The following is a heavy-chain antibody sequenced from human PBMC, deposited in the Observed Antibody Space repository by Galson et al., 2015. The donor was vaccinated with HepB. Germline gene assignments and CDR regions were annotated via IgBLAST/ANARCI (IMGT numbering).Heavy chain of an antibody. V-gene: IGHV3-11*01. CDR1: GFTFSDYY. CDR3: ASHWFTNRWYPDGYDI. J-gene: IGHJ3*02. D-gene: IGHD2-8*01. Sequence: SLRLSCAASGFTFSDYYMTWIRQAPGKGLEWVSFISHDSGRIYYVDSVKGRFTISRDNAKNSLYLQMNSLGAEDTAVYYCASHWFTNRWYPDGYDIWGQGTMVTVSS. CDR2: ISHDSGRI.